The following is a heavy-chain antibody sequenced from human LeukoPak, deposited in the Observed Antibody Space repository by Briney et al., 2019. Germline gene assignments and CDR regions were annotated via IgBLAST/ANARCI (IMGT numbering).Heavy chain of an antibody. CDR2: ITTGDGNT. CDR3: AKDGGLWVSAHWGDS. CDR1: GFTFSSYT. D-gene: IGHD7-27*01. V-gene: IGHV3-23*01. J-gene: IGHJ4*02. Sequence: GGSLRLSCTASGFTFSSYTMTWVRQAPGKGLKWASTITTGDGNTYYADSVKGRFTVSRDDSKNTLYLQMNSLRAEDTAVYYCAKDGGLWVSAHWGDSWGRGTLVTVSS.